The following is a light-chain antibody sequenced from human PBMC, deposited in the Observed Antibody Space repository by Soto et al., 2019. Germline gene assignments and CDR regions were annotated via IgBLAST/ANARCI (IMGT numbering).Light chain of an antibody. CDR2: ADT. CDR1: NSNIGAGYP. Sequence: QSVLTQPPSVTGAPGQRVTISCTGSNSNIGAGYPVHWYQQFPGAAPKLLIYADTHRPSGVPDRFSGSKSGTSASLAISGLQSEDEADYYCAAWDDSLNGVVFGGGTKLTVL. V-gene: IGLV1-40*01. CDR3: AAWDDSLNGVV. J-gene: IGLJ2*01.